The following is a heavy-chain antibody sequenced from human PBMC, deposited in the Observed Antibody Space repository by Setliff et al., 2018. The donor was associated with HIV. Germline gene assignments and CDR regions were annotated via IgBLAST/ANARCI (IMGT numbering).Heavy chain of an antibody. V-gene: IGHV4-59*12. D-gene: IGHD3-22*01. Sequence: SETLSLTCTVSDGSMNNYYWSWIRQPPGKGLEWIGFVHHSGSTNYNPSLQSRLSMSVDTSKNEFSLRLSSVTAADTAVYYCARSVRHRTVTMIVGRFDPWGQGALVTVSS. J-gene: IGHJ5*02. CDR2: VHHSGST. CDR3: ARSVRHRTVTMIVGRFDP. CDR1: DGSMNNYY.